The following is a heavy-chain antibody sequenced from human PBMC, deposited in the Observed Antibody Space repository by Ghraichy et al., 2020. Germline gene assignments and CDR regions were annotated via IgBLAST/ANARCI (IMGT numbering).Heavy chain of an antibody. CDR2: AHYSGSA. CDR1: GCSMTSYY. V-gene: IGHV4-59*01. CDR3: ARRHGFSGSLDY. J-gene: IGHJ4*02. Sequence: SQTLSLTCTVSGCSMTSYYLRWIRQPPGKGLQWIGYAHYSGSANYNRSLKSRVTITVNKSKNQFYLRLTSLTAADTAYYYCARRHGFSGSLDYWGQGTLVSVSS. D-gene: IGHD5-12*01.